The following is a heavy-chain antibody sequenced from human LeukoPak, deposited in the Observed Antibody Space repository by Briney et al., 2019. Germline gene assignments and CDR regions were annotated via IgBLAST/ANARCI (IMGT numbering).Heavy chain of an antibody. D-gene: IGHD3-10*01. CDR1: GFTFSSYG. J-gene: IGHJ4*02. CDR2: ISYDGSNK. CDR3: ATSDGSGSYYNGLPFDY. Sequence: GRSLRLSCAASGFTFSSYGMHWVRQAPGKVLERVAVISYDGSNKYYADSVKGRFTISRDNSKNTLYLQMNSLRAEDTAVYYCATSDGSGSYYNGLPFDYWGQGTLVTVSS. V-gene: IGHV3-30*03.